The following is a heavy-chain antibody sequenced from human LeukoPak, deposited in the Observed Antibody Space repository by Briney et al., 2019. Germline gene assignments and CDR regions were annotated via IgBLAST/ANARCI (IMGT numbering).Heavy chain of an antibody. CDR3: ARGYYGSGSHCCHMDV. CDR1: VGSFSGYY. D-gene: IGHD3-10*01. CDR2: INHSGST. V-gene: IGHV4-34*01. Sequence: SETLSLTCAVYVGSFSGYYWSWIRQPPGKGLEWIGEINHSGSTNYNLSLKSRVTISVDTFKNQFSLKLSSVTAADTAVYYCARGYYGSGSHCCHMDVWGKGTTITVS. J-gene: IGHJ6*03.